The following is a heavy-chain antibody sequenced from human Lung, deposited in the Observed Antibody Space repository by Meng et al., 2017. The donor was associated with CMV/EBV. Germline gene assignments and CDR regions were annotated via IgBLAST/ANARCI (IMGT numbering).Heavy chain of an antibody. J-gene: IGHJ6*02. D-gene: IGHD6-19*01. V-gene: IGHV3-30*02. CDR1: GFPFSRNA. CDR3: AKDRIAVVPKGGLIRPRVDYYYGMDV. CDR2: IRYDGSNK. Sequence: GESLKISCVASGFPFSRNAMHWVRQAPGKGLEWVAFIRYDGSNKYYADSVKGRFTISRDNSKNTVYVQMNSLRAEDTAVYYCAKDRIAVVPKGGLIRPRVDYYYGMDVWGQGATVTVSS.